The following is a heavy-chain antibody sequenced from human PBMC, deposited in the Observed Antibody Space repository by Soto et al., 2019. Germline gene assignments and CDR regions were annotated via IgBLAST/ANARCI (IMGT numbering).Heavy chain of an antibody. D-gene: IGHD2-15*01. CDR3: ASGPTPLDIVVVVAAPPDWFDP. V-gene: IGHV4-39*01. Sequence: SETLSLTCIVSGDSISTFTYHGGWIRQPPGKGLEWIGSIYYRGSTYYNPSLKSRVTISEDASKNQFSLKLSSVTAADTAVYYCASGPTPLDIVVVVAAPPDWFDPWGQGTLVTVSS. J-gene: IGHJ5*02. CDR1: GDSISTFTYH. CDR2: IYYRGST.